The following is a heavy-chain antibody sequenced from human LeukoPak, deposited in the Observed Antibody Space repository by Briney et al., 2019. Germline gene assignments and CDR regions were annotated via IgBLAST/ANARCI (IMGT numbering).Heavy chain of an antibody. CDR2: ISAYNGNT. CDR3: ARDELYGSGSYYPSRGYYYYGMDV. Sequence: ASVKVSCKASGYTFTSYGISWVRQAPGQGLEWMGWISAYNGNTNYAQKLQGRVTMTTDTSTSTAYMELRSLRSDDTAVYYCARDELYGSGSYYPSRGYYYYGMDVWGQGTTVTVSS. J-gene: IGHJ6*02. V-gene: IGHV1-18*01. CDR1: GYTFTSYG. D-gene: IGHD3-10*01.